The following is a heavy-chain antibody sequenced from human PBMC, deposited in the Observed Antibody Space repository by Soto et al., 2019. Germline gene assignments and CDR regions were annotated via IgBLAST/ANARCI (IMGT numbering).Heavy chain of an antibody. Sequence: GSLRLSCAASGFTFSSYGMHWVRQAPGKGLEWVAVISYDGSNKYYADSVKGRFTISRDNSKNTLYLQMNSLRAEDTAVYYCAKLSGSHYYYYGMDVWGQGTTVTVSS. D-gene: IGHD1-26*01. V-gene: IGHV3-30*18. CDR1: GFTFSSYG. CDR3: AKLSGSHYYYYGMDV. CDR2: ISYDGSNK. J-gene: IGHJ6*02.